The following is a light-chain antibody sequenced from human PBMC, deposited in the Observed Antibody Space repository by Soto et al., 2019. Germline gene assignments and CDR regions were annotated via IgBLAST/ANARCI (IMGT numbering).Light chain of an antibody. CDR1: TSSIGSYT. V-gene: IGLV1-44*01. Sequence: QSVLTQPPSASGTPGQRVTISCSGSTSSIGSYTVNWYQQLPGMAPKLLIYGHNQRPSGVPDRFSGSKSGTSASLAITGLQSEDEAGYYCATWNDSLNGRVFGGGTKLAVL. J-gene: IGLJ3*02. CDR3: ATWNDSLNGRV. CDR2: GHN.